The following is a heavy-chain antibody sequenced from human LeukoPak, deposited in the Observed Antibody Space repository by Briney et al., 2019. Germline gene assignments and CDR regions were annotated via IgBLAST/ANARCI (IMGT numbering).Heavy chain of an antibody. Sequence: ASVKVPCKASGYTFTSYGISWVRQAPGQGLEWMGWISAYNGNTNYAQKLQGRVTMTTDTSTSTAYMELRSLRSDDTAVYYCARDHVVVAAHWFDPWGQGTLVTVSS. CDR3: ARDHVVVAAHWFDP. D-gene: IGHD2-15*01. CDR2: ISAYNGNT. CDR1: GYTFTSYG. J-gene: IGHJ5*02. V-gene: IGHV1-18*01.